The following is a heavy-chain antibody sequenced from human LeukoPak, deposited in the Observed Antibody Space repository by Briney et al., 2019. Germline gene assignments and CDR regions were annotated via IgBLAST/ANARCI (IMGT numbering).Heavy chain of an antibody. CDR2: INPNSGGT. J-gene: IGHJ4*02. CDR3: SREDY. Sequence: ASVKVSCKASGYTFTGYYLHWVRQAPGQGLEWVGWINPNSGGTNYAHKFQGRVTMTRDTSITTVYMELSRLRSDDTAVYYCSREDYWGQGTLVTVSS. V-gene: IGHV1-2*02. CDR1: GYTFTGYY.